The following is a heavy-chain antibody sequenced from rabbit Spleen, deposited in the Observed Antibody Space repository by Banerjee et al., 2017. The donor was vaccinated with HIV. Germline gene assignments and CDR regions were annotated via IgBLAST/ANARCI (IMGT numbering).Heavy chain of an antibody. V-gene: IGHV1S40*01. Sequence: QSLEESGGDLVKPGASLTLTCNASGFDFSSYYMSWVRQAPGKGLEWIGIINTGGNAYYASWARGRFTISKTSSTTVTLQVTSLTAADTATYFCTRDDGSGHYIDGYFNLWGQGTPSPS. J-gene: IGHJ4*01. CDR3: TRDDGSGHYIDGYFNL. D-gene: IGHD1-1*01. CDR1: GFDFSSYY. CDR2: INTGGNA.